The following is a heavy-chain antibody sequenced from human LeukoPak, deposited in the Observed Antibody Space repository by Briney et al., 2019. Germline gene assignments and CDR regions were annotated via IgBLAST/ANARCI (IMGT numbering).Heavy chain of an antibody. V-gene: IGHV3-21*01. CDR1: GFTFSNYA. CDR2: ISSSGTYL. J-gene: IGHJ4*02. D-gene: IGHD3-3*01. CDR3: ARGLFGVINPTDY. Sequence: GGSLRLSCAASGFTFSNYAMHWVRQAPGKGLEWVSSISSSGTYLYYADSVKGRFTISRDNAKDSLYLQMNSLRIEDTAVYFCARGLFGVINPTDYWGQGTLVTVSS.